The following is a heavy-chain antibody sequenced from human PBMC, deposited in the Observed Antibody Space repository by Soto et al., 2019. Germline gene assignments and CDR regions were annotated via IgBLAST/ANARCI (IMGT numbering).Heavy chain of an antibody. CDR3: AKGIVVVTALLMDV. CDR1: GFTFSSYA. CDR2: ISGSGGST. Sequence: GGSLRLSCAASGFTFSSYAMSWVRQAPGKGLEWVSAISGSGGSTYYADSVKGRFTISRDNSKNTLYLQMNSLRAEDTAVYYCAKGIVVVTALLMDVWGQGTTVTVSS. V-gene: IGHV3-23*01. J-gene: IGHJ6*02. D-gene: IGHD2-21*02.